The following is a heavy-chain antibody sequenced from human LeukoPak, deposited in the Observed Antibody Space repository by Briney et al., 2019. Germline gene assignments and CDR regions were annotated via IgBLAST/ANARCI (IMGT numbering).Heavy chain of an antibody. V-gene: IGHV4-59*08. J-gene: IGHJ4*02. CDR1: GDSISTYY. CDR3: VRRRYYDSDGFWYYFDY. CDR2: VYYSGTT. Sequence: SETLSLTCTVPGDSISTYYWNWIRQPPGRGLEWIGQVYYSGTTNYNPSLQSRVTISPDTSKNQFSLTLTSVTAADTAVYYCVRRRYYDSDGFWYYFDYWGQGTLVTVSS. D-gene: IGHD3-22*01.